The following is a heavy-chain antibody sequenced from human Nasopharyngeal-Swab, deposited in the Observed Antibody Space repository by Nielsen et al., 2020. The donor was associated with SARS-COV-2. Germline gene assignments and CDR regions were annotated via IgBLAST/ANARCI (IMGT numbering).Heavy chain of an antibody. CDR1: GYTFTGYY. CDR2: INPNSGGT. D-gene: IGHD3-16*01. V-gene: IGHV1-2*06. CDR3: ARGGSSLGANLEDP. Sequence: SVKVSCKASGYTFTGYYMHWVRPAPGQGLEWMGRINPNSGGTNYAQKFQGRVTMTRNTSTSTAYLELSSLRSEDTAVYYCARGGSSLGANLEDPWGQGTLVIVSS. J-gene: IGHJ5*02.